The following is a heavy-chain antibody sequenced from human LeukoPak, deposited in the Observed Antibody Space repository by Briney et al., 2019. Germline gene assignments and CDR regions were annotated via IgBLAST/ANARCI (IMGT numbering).Heavy chain of an antibody. J-gene: IGHJ4*02. CDR3: ARIYCGGDCYLVA. V-gene: IGHV4-61*08. Sequence: PSQTLSLTCAVSGGSINSGGYYWSWIRQPPGKGLEWIGYIYYSGSTNYNPSLKSRVTISVDTSKNQFSLKLRSVTAADTAVYYCARIYCGGDCYLVAWGQGTLVTVSS. CDR2: IYYSGST. CDR1: GGSINSGGYY. D-gene: IGHD2-21*02.